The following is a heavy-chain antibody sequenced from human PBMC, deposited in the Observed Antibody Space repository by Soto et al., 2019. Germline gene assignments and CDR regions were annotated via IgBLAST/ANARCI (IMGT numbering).Heavy chain of an antibody. D-gene: IGHD1-26*01. CDR1: GGPITNSNW. Sequence: SETLSLTCTVSGGPITNSNWWSCVRLPPAKGLEWIGDIYHAGSTKYNPSLERRVTISVDTSNNQFALTLTSVTAADTAVYFCARGPPIVGNTTPLDSWGQGTLVTVSS. J-gene: IGHJ4*02. V-gene: IGHV4-4*02. CDR2: IYHAGST. CDR3: ARGPPIVGNTTPLDS.